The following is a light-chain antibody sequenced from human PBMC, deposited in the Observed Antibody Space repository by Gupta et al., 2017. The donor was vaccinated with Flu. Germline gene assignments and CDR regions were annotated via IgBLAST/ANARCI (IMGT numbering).Light chain of an antibody. CDR2: KAS. V-gene: IGKV1-5*03. J-gene: IGKJ2*02. CDR3: QQDNSFPCT. Sequence: PSTLSASVGDRVTITCRASQSVSSWLAWYQQKPGKAPKVLISKASSLESGVPSRFSGSGSGTEFTLTISSLQPDDFATYYCQQDNSFPCTFGQGTNLEIK. CDR1: QSVSSW.